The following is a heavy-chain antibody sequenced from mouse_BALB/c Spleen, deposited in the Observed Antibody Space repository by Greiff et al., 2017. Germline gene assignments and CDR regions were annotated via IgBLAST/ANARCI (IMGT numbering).Heavy chain of an antibody. D-gene: IGHD3-2*01. CDR3: AREDSSGYLMDY. V-gene: IGHV5-15*02. Sequence: EVKLQESGGGLVQPGGSRKLSCAASGFTFSDYGMAWVRQAPGKGPEWVAFISNLAYSIYYADTVTGRFTISRENAKNTLYLEMSSLRSEDTAMYYCAREDSSGYLMDYWGQGTSVTVSS. J-gene: IGHJ4*01. CDR1: GFTFSDYG. CDR2: ISNLAYSI.